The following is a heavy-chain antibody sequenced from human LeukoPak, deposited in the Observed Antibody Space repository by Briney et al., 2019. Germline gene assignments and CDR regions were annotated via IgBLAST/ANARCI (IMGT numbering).Heavy chain of an antibody. CDR3: AKDSGSYWYFDY. J-gene: IGHJ4*02. Sequence: GGSLRLSCAASGFTFSNYAMRWVRQAPGKGLEWVTVISYDGSNKYYADSVKGRFTISRDNSKNTLYLQMNSLRAEDTAVYYCAKDSGSYWYFDYWGQGTLVTVSS. CDR1: GFTFSNYA. D-gene: IGHD1-26*01. V-gene: IGHV3-30*18. CDR2: ISYDGSNK.